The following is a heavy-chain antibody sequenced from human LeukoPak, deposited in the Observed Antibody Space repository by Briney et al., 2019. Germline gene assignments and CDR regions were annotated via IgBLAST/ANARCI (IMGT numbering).Heavy chain of an antibody. CDR2: ISSSSSDI. CDR3: AKNLFNPLRPA. V-gene: IGHV3-21*04. J-gene: IGHJ5*02. CDR1: GFTFSVYS. Sequence: GGSLRLSCAASGFTFSVYSMNWVRQAPGKGLEWVSSISSSSSDIYYADSVKGRFTISRDNPKNTLYLQMSSLRAEDTALYYCAKNLFNPLRPAWGQGTLVTVSS.